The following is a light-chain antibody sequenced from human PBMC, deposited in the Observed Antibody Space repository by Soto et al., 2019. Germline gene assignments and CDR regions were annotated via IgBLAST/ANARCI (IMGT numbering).Light chain of an antibody. Sequence: DIVLTQSPGTLSLSPGERATLSCRASQSISSSYFAWYQQKPGQAPRLLIYGASIRATVIPERFSGSGSGTEFFITISRLEHEDFVVYYCQQYCSSPPLTFGGGTKVEIK. CDR3: QQYCSSPPLT. CDR2: GAS. CDR1: QSISSSY. V-gene: IGKV3-20*01. J-gene: IGKJ4*01.